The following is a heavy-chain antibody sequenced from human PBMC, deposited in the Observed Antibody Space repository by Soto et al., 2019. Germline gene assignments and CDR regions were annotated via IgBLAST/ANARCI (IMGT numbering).Heavy chain of an antibody. J-gene: IGHJ4*02. V-gene: IGHV3-21*02. CDR3: ASPSLSNALSPRDY. CDR1: GFTFSHYN. Sequence: EVQLVESGGGLVKPGGSLRLSCVASGFTFSHYNMSWVRQAPGKGLGWVSFISSGSTYINYADSVKGRFTISRDNAKNSMLLQMDSLRAEDTARYYCASPSLSNALSPRDYWGQGILVTVSS. D-gene: IGHD2-2*01. CDR2: ISSGSTYI.